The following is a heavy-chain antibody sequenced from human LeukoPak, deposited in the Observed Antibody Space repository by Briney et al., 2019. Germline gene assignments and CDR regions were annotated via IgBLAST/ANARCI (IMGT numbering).Heavy chain of an antibody. D-gene: IGHD2-2*02. Sequence: SVKVSCKASGGTFSSYAINWVRQAPGQGLEWMGGIIPVFGTSNYAQKFQGRVTITADESTRTVYMELSSLRSEDTAVYYCARVTGGKYCSTTNCYMRGWFDPWGQGTLVTVSS. J-gene: IGHJ5*02. CDR1: GGTFSSYA. CDR2: IIPVFGTS. CDR3: ARVTGGKYCSTTNCYMRGWFDP. V-gene: IGHV1-69*13.